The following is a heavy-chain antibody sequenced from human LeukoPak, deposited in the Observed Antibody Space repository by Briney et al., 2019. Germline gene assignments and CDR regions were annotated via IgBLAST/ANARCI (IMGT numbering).Heavy chain of an antibody. CDR3: ASSRIGWLVTPDY. J-gene: IGHJ4*02. Sequence: GGSLRLSCAASGFTVSSNYMSWVRQAPGKGLEWVSVIYSGGSTYYADSVKGRFTISRDNAKNSLYLQMNSLRAEDTAVYYCASSRIGWLVTPDYWGQGTLVTVSS. V-gene: IGHV3-53*01. CDR2: IYSGGST. D-gene: IGHD6-19*01. CDR1: GFTVSSNY.